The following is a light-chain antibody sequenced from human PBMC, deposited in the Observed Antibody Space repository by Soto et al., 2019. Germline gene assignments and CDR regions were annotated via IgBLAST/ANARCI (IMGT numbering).Light chain of an antibody. V-gene: IGKV1-5*03. CDR2: KAS. Sequence: DIPMTQSPSTLSASVGDRVTITCRASQSINSWLAWYQQKPGKAPKLLIYKASTLESGVPSRFSGSGSGTEFTLTISSLQPDDFATYYCQQYNRYWTFGQGTKVEIK. J-gene: IGKJ1*01. CDR3: QQYNRYWT. CDR1: QSINSW.